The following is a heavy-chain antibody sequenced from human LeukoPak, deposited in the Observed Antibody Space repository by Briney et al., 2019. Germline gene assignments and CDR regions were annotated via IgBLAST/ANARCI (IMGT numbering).Heavy chain of an antibody. CDR2: TYYRSKWYN. D-gene: IGHD3-22*01. V-gene: IGHV6-1*01. J-gene: IGHJ4*02. CDR1: GDSVSSNSAA. Sequence: PSQTLSLTCAISGDSVSSNSAAWNWIRESPSGGLEWLGRTYYRSKWYNDYAVSVKSRITINPDTSKNQFSLQLNSVTPEDTAVYYCARGDYYDSSGYFMGFDYWGQGTLVTVSS. CDR3: ARGDYYDSSGYFMGFDY.